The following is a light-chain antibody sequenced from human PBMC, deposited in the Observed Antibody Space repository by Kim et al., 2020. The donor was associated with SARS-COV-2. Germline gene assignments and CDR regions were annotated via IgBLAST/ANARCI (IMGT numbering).Light chain of an antibody. J-gene: IGLJ2*01. CDR3: QVWDSSSDHRVV. CDR2: YDS. Sequence: PGKAARVSLGGNSIGSKSVHCYQRKAGQAPVLVIYYDSDRPSGIPERFSGSNSGNTATLTISRVEAGDEADYYCQVWDSSSDHRVVFGGGTQLTVL. CDR1: SIGSKS. V-gene: IGLV3-21*04.